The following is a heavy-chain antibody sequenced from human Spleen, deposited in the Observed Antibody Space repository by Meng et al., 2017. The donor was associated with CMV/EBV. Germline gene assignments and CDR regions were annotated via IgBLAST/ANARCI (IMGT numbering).Heavy chain of an antibody. D-gene: IGHD2-2*01. CDR3: ARDLGIVVVPAAPTGAFDI. CDR2: IYYSGST. Sequence: GSLRLSCTVSGGSISSYYWSWIRQPPGKGLEWIGYIYYSGSTNYNPSLKSRVTISVDTSKNQFSLKLSSVTAADTAVYYCARDLGIVVVPAAPTGAFDIWGQGTIVTVSS. V-gene: IGHV4-59*01. J-gene: IGHJ3*02. CDR1: GGSISSYY.